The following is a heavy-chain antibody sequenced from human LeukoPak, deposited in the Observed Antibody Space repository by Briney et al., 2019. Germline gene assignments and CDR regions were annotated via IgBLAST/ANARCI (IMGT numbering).Heavy chain of an antibody. J-gene: IGHJ4*02. CDR3: ARIGRFLEWLSGPFDY. CDR2: INPNSGGT. CDR1: GYTFTGYY. V-gene: IGHV1-2*02. Sequence: ASVKVSCKASGYTFTGYYMHWVRQAPGQGLEWMGWINPNSGGTNYAQKFQGRVTMTRDTSISTAYMELSRLRSDDTAVYYCARIGRFLEWLSGPFDYWGQGTLVTVSS. D-gene: IGHD3-3*01.